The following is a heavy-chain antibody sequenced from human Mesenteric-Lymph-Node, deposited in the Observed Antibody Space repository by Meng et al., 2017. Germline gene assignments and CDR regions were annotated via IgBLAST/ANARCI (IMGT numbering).Heavy chain of an antibody. V-gene: IGHV1-3*01. Sequence: QVHLAQSGAEVKKPGASVKVSCKASGYTFTTHAIHWVRQAPGQRLEWMGWINAGNGNTRYSQKFQGRVSITRDTSASTAYMELSSLRSEDTAVYYCARCIAVAGNWFDPWGQGTLVTVSS. CDR2: INAGNGNT. CDR1: GYTFTTHA. D-gene: IGHD6-19*01. CDR3: ARCIAVAGNWFDP. J-gene: IGHJ5*02.